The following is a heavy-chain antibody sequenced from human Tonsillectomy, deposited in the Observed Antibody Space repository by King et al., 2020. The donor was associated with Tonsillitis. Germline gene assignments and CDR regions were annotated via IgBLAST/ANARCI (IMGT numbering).Heavy chain of an antibody. CDR2: ISAYNGDT. CDR1: GYTFSNYG. D-gene: IGHD2-2*01. CDR3: ARERVGVSVVSDSMDY. J-gene: IGHJ4*02. Sequence: QLVQSGAEVKKPGASVKVSCKASGYTFSNYGLNWVRPAPGQGPEWMGWISAYNGDTKYTQKLQGRVTMTTDTYTSTAYMELRNLRSDDTAVYYCARERVGVSVVSDSMDYWGQGTLVTVSS. V-gene: IGHV1-18*04.